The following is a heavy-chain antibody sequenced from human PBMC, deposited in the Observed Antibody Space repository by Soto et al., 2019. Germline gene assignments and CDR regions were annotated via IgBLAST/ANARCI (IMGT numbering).Heavy chain of an antibody. CDR1: RYTVPSYD. CDR2: MNPNSGNT. Sequence: ASVKVSFKASRYTVPSYDINGVRQATVQGLEWMGWMNPNSGNTGYAQKFQGRVTMTRNTSIRTAYMELSSLRSEDTAVYYCARGRTMITILGHLWYWGQGTLVTVSS. V-gene: IGHV1-8*01. CDR3: ARGRTMITILGHLWY. D-gene: IGHD3-3*02. J-gene: IGHJ4*02.